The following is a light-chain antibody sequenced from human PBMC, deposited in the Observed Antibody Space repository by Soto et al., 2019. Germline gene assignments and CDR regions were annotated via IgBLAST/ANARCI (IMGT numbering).Light chain of an antibody. V-gene: IGKV3-15*01. CDR1: QSVNIN. J-gene: IGKJ4*01. Sequence: EIVMTQSPATLSVSPGERATLSCRASQSVNINLAWYQQKPGQAPRLLIHGTSTRATGVPARFSGSGSGTEFTLTISNLQSEDFAVYYCQQYNDWPPLTFGGGTKVAIK. CDR3: QQYNDWPPLT. CDR2: GTS.